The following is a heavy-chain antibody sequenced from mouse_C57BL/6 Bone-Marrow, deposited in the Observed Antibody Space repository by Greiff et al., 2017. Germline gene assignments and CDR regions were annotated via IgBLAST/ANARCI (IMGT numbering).Heavy chain of an antibody. V-gene: IGHV14-2*01. CDR1: GFNIKDYY. CDR3: ARSGSTHYYSMDN. D-gene: IGHD1-1*01. J-gene: IGHJ4*01. CDR2: IDPEDGET. Sequence: VQLQQSGAELVKPGASVKLSCTASGFNIKDYYMHWVKQRTEQGLEWIGRIDPEDGETKYAPNFQGKATITADTSSNTAYLQLSSLTSEDTAVYYCARSGSTHYYSMDNRGTGTSVTVSS.